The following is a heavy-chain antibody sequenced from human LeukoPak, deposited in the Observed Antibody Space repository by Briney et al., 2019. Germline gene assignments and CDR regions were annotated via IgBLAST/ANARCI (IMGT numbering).Heavy chain of an antibody. CDR1: GYIFTSYY. CDR2: INPSGGST. Sequence: GASVKVSCKASGYIFTSYYIHWVRQAPGQGLEWMGIINPSGGSTSYAQKFQGRVTMTSQTSTSTVYMELNSLSPEDTAMYYCARTMVRGVNYYFDYWGQGTLVTVSS. CDR3: ARTMVRGVNYYFDY. V-gene: IGHV1-46*01. D-gene: IGHD3-10*01. J-gene: IGHJ4*02.